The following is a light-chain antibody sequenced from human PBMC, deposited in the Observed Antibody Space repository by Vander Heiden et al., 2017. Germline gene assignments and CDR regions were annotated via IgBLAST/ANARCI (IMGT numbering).Light chain of an antibody. Sequence: DIQMTQSPSTLSASVGDRVTITCRASQSISSWLAWYQQKPGKAPKLLIYKASSLESGVPSRFSGSGYGTEFTLTISSRQPDDFAAYYCQQYNSYSPDTFGQGTKLEIK. V-gene: IGKV1-5*03. CDR2: KAS. CDR1: QSISSW. CDR3: QQYNSYSPDT. J-gene: IGKJ2*01.